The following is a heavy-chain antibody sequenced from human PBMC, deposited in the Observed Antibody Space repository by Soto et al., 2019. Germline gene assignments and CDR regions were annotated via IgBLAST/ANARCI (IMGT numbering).Heavy chain of an antibody. CDR1: GASLLSSY. CDR3: AKGRGVKYVDH. D-gene: IGHD3-16*02. CDR2: IFSSGRT. J-gene: IGHJ4*02. V-gene: IGHV4-4*07. Sequence: VQLQQSGPGLVKPSETLSLSCDVSGASLLSSYWSWVRQPAGKGLEWIGHIFSSGRTSYNPPRKSRVTMSIDTPNNKFLLNLKSVNAADTAVYYCAKGRGVKYVDHWGPGARVNVSS.